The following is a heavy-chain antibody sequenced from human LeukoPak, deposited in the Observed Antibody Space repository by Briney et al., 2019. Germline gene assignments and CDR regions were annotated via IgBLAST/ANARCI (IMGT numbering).Heavy chain of an antibody. CDR3: AREKPPYYYDSSGYYFTETGLVDY. D-gene: IGHD3-22*01. CDR1: GYTFSNYD. V-gene: IGHV1-18*01. J-gene: IGHJ4*02. CDR2: ISAYNGNT. Sequence: ASVKVSCKTSGYTFSNYDISWVRQAPGQGLEWMGWISAYNGNTNYAQKLQGRVTMTTDTSTSTAYMELRSLRSDDTAVYYCAREKPPYYYDSSGYYFTETGLVDYWGQGTLVTVSS.